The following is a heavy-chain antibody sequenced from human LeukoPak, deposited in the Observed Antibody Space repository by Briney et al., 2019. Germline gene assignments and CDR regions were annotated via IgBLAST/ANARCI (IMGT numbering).Heavy chain of an antibody. CDR3: AKVRPPGIAAAGVWGY. V-gene: IGHV3-48*03. CDR1: GFTFSSYE. Sequence: GGSLRLSCAASGFTFSSYEMNWVRQAPGKGLEWVSYISSSGSTIYYADSVKGRFTISRDNAKNSLYLQMNSLRAEDTAVYYCAKVRPPGIAAAGVWGYWGQGTLVTVSS. D-gene: IGHD6-13*01. J-gene: IGHJ4*02. CDR2: ISSSGSTI.